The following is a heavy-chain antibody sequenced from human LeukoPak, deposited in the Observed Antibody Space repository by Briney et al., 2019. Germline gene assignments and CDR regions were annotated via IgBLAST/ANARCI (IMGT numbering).Heavy chain of an antibody. V-gene: IGHV1-24*01. CDR3: ATIAQYYYDSSGYYPGAFDI. CDR2: FDPKDGET. J-gene: IGHJ3*02. D-gene: IGHD3-22*01. CDR1: GYTLTELS. Sequence: ASVKVSCKVSGYTLTELSIHWVRQAPGKGLEWMGGFDPKDGETIYAQKFQGRVTMTEDTSTDTAYMELSSLRSEDTAVYYCATIAQYYYDSSGYYPGAFDIWGQGTMVTVSS.